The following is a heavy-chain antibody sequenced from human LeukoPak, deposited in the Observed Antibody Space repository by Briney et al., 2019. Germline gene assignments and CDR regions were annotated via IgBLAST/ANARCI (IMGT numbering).Heavy chain of an antibody. V-gene: IGHV4-59*01. CDR1: GGSISSYY. Sequence: PSETLSLTCTVSGGSISSYYWSWIRQPPGKGLEWIGYIYYSGSTNYSPSLKSRVTISVDTSKNQFSLKLSSVTAADTAVYYCARGGYYDSSGYYRGYYFDYWGQGTLVTVSS. J-gene: IGHJ4*02. CDR2: IYYSGST. D-gene: IGHD3-22*01. CDR3: ARGGYYDSSGYYRGYYFDY.